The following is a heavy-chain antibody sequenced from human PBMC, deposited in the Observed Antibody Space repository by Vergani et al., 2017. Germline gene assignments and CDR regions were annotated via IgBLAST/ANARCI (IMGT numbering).Heavy chain of an antibody. CDR1: GFTFSDYH. CDR2: SSSSGDTI. V-gene: IGHV3-11*01. D-gene: IGHD3-3*02. Sequence: VQLVESGGGLVKPGGSLRLSCAASGFTFSDYHMNWIRQAPGKGLEWVSYSSSSGDTIYFADSVKGRFTISRDNAKKSVFLQMNSLRAEDRAVYYCARSKLIFGVVIRTFDYWGQGTVVTVSS. CDR3: ARSKLIFGVVIRTFDY. J-gene: IGHJ4*02.